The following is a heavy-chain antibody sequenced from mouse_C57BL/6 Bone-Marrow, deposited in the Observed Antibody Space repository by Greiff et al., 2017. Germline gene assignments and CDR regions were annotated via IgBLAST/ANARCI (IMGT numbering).Heavy chain of an antibody. CDR2: IYPRSGNT. J-gene: IGHJ4*01. D-gene: IGHD2-2*01. V-gene: IGHV1-81*01. Sequence: QVQLQQSGAELARPGASVKLSCKASGYTFTSYGISWVKQRTGQGLEWIGEIYPRSGNTYYNEKFKGQATLTADKSSSTAYMELRSLTSEDSAVYFCARWGWLRGAMDYWGQGASVTVSS. CDR3: ARWGWLRGAMDY. CDR1: GYTFTSYG.